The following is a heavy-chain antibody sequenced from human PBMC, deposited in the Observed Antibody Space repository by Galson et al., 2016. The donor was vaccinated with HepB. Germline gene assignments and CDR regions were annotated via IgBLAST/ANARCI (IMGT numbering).Heavy chain of an antibody. J-gene: IGHJ6*02. CDR3: ARASPSRILDV. Sequence: SVKVPCKASADTLKNYIVNWVRQAPGQGLEWVGGIIPMFGTVNSAQRFQGRVTISADESTRTVYLDLSRLTYEDTAVYYCARASPSRILDVWGQGTTVTVSS. CDR2: IIPMFGTV. D-gene: IGHD2-15*01. CDR1: ADTLKNYI. V-gene: IGHV1-69*13.